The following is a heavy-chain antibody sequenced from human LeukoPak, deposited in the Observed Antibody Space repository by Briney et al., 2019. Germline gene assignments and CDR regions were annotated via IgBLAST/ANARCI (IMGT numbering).Heavy chain of an antibody. V-gene: IGHV3-20*04. CDR3: ARTTHYYDSSGYNY. Sequence: PGGSLRLSCAASGFTFDDYGMSWVRQAPGKGLEWVSGINWNGGSTGYADSVKGRFTISRDNAKNSLYLQMNSLRAEDTALYYCARTTHYYDSSGYNYWGQGTLVTVSS. J-gene: IGHJ4*02. D-gene: IGHD3-22*01. CDR2: INWNGGST. CDR1: GFTFDDYG.